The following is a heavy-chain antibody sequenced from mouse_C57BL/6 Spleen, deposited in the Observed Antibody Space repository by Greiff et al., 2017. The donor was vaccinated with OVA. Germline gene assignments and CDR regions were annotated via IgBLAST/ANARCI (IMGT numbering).Heavy chain of an antibody. CDR3: ARPHYYGSSQAWFAD. J-gene: IGHJ3*01. V-gene: IGHV1-39*01. D-gene: IGHD1-1*01. Sequence: EVQLQQSGPELVKPGASVKISCKASGYSFTDYNMNWVKQSHGKSLEWIGVINPNYGTTSYNQKFKGKATLTVDQSSSTAYMQLNSLTSEDSAVYDCARPHYYGSSQAWFADWGQGTLVTVSA. CDR2: INPNYGTT. CDR1: GYSFTDYN.